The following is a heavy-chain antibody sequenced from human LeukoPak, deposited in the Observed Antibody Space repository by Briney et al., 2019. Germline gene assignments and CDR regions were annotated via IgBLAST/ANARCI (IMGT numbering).Heavy chain of an antibody. CDR2: IYYSGST. J-gene: IGHJ4*02. CDR3: AREDSSGYPHYFDY. D-gene: IGHD3-22*01. CDR1: GGSISSYY. V-gene: IGHV4-59*12. Sequence: SETLSLTCTVSGGSISSYYWSWIRQPPGKGLEWIGYIYYSGSTYYNPSLKSRVTISVDTSKNQFSLKLSSVTAADTAVYYCAREDSSGYPHYFDYWGQGTLVTVSS.